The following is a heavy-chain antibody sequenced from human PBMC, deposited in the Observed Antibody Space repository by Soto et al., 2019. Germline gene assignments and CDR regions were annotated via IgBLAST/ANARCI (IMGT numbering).Heavy chain of an antibody. CDR1: GGSFSGYY. J-gene: IGHJ4*02. D-gene: IGHD2-8*02. V-gene: IGHV4-34*01. Sequence: QVQLQQWGAGLLKPSETLSLTCAVYGGSFSGYYWTWIRQPPGTGLGWIGEINHSGSTNYNPSLKSRVTISVDTSKNQFSLKLTSVTAADTAVYYCARDKITGLVDYWGQGTLVTVSS. CDR3: ARDKITGLVDY. CDR2: INHSGST.